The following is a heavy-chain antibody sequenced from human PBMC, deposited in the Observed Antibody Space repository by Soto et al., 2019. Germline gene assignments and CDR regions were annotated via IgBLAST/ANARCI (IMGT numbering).Heavy chain of an antibody. Sequence: VGSLRLSCESSVFTFSGFDMHCVRQPTGKCLEWVSSIGTAGDTYYAVSVKGRFTISRDNAKNSLSLQMNSLRAGDMAVYFRAKSQEIANHFFESWGQGTQVTVSS. V-gene: IGHV3-13*01. J-gene: IGHJ4*02. CDR1: VFTFSGFD. CDR2: IGTAGDT. CDR3: AKSQEIANHFFES. D-gene: IGHD2-21*01.